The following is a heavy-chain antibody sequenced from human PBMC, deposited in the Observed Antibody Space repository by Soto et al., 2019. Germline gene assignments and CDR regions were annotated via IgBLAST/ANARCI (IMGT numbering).Heavy chain of an antibody. CDR3: ARGWVDCSSTSCYSWYYYYYYGMDV. J-gene: IGHJ6*02. CDR1: GGSFSGYY. V-gene: IGHV4-34*01. D-gene: IGHD2-2*01. Sequence: SATLSLTCAVYGGSFSGYYWSWIRQPPGKGLEWIGEINHSGSTNYNPSLKSRVTISVDTSKNQFSLKLSSVTAADTAVYYCARGWVDCSSTSCYSWYYYYYYGMDVWGQGTTVTVSS. CDR2: INHSGST.